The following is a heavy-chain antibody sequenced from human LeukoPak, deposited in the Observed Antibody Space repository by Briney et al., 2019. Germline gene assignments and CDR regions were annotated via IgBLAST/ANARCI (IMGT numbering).Heavy chain of an antibody. CDR2: INPNSGGT. D-gene: IGHD2-15*01. CDR1: GYTFTAYY. Sequence: ASVKVSCKASGYTFTAYYMHWVRQAPGQGLRCLDWINPNSGGTNYAQKFQGRVTMTRDTSISTTYMELSSLTSDDTAVYYCARTVVAATPDYNWFDPWGQGTLVTVSS. J-gene: IGHJ5*02. CDR3: ARTVVAATPDYNWFDP. V-gene: IGHV1-2*02.